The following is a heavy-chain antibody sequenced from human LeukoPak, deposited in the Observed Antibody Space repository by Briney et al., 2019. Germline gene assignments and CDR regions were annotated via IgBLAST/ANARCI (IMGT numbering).Heavy chain of an antibody. CDR1: GFTFRSHA. CDR2: IYENGGTT. CDR3: IRGAASGSYYGLDV. J-gene: IGHJ6*02. Sequence: GGSLRLSCVGSGFTFRSHAMSWVRQAPEEGLEFVSGIYENGGTTYYADSVKGRFSISRDNSKNTLYLQMNSLKTEDTAVYFCIRGAASGSYYGLDVWGQGATVTVSS. V-gene: IGHV3-23*01. D-gene: IGHD1-26*01.